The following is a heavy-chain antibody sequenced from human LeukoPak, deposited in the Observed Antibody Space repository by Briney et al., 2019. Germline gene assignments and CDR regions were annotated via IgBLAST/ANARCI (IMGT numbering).Heavy chain of an antibody. CDR2: NNPSGGRT. D-gene: IGHD4-17*01. Sequence: ASVKVSCKAAGYTFTSYYMHWVRQAPGQGLEWMGFNNPSGGRTTYAQKFQGRVTLGRDTSTSTVYVELSSLRSEDTAVYYCAIGSQDGDYPFDHWGQGTLVTVSS. J-gene: IGHJ4*02. V-gene: IGHV1-46*01. CDR1: GYTFTSYY. CDR3: AIGSQDGDYPFDH.